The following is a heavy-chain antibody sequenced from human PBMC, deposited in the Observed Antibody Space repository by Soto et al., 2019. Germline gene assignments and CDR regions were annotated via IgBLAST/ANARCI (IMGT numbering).Heavy chain of an antibody. CDR2: ISSSSSTI. V-gene: IGHV3-48*02. J-gene: IGHJ5*02. Sequence: GGSLRLSCAASGFTFSSYSMNWVRQAPGKGLEWVSYISSSSSTIYYADSVKGRFTISRDNAKNSLYLQMNSLRDEDTAVYYCARDGLYCSSTSCYHNWLDPWGQGTLVTVSS. D-gene: IGHD2-2*01. CDR3: ARDGLYCSSTSCYHNWLDP. CDR1: GFTFSSYS.